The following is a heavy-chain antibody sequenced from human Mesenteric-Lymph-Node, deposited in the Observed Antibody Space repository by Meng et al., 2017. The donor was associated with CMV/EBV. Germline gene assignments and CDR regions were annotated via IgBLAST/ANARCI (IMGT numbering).Heavy chain of an antibody. CDR3: ARVGADTALALDY. V-gene: IGHV3-53*01. CDR2: MYSGGAT. Sequence: GGSLRLSCAASGFTVSSNYMSWVRQAPGKGLEWVSVMYSGGATYYADSVRGRFTLSRDYSKNTLYLQMNSLRADDTAVYYCARVGADTALALDYWGQGTLVTVSS. CDR1: GFTVSSNY. J-gene: IGHJ4*02. D-gene: IGHD5-18*01.